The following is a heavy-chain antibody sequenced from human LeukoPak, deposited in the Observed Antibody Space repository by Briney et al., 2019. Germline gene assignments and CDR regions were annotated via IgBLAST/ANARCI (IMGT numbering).Heavy chain of an antibody. CDR1: GFTFSSYG. CDR2: IWYDGRNK. D-gene: IGHD2/OR15-2a*01. J-gene: IGHJ2*01. Sequence: GGSLRLSCAASGFTFSSYGMHWVRQAPGKRLEWVAVIWYDGRNKYYPDSVQGRFTISRDNSKNTLYLQVNSLRAEDTAVYYCARDRSMSGWYIDLWGRGTLVTVSS. V-gene: IGHV3-33*01. CDR3: ARDRSMSGWYIDL.